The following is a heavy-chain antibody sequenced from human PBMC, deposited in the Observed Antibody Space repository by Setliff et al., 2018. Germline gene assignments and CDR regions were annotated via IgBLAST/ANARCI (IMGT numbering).Heavy chain of an antibody. CDR2: INSDGSST. J-gene: IGHJ6*02. CDR3: ASATLQRKFQSPRGLDV. CDR1: GFTFSSYW. Sequence: PGGSLRLSCAASGFTFSSYWMHWVRQAPGKGLVWVSRINSDGSSTSYADSVKGRFTISRDNAKNTLYLQMNSLRAEDTAVYYCASATLQRKFQSPRGLDVWGQGTTVTVSS. D-gene: IGHD2-15*01. V-gene: IGHV3-74*01.